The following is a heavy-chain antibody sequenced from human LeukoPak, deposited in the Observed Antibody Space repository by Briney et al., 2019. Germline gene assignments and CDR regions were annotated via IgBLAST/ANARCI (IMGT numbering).Heavy chain of an antibody. Sequence: GGSLRLSCAASGFTVSSNYMSWVRQAPGKGLEWVSVIYSGGSTYHADSVKGRFTISRDNSKNTLYPQMNSLRAEDTAVYYCARGSGGYYDSGRRYYYGMDVWGQGTTVTVSS. V-gene: IGHV3-66*01. CDR3: ARGSGGYYDSGRRYYYGMDV. CDR1: GFTVSSNY. J-gene: IGHJ6*02. CDR2: IYSGGST. D-gene: IGHD3-22*01.